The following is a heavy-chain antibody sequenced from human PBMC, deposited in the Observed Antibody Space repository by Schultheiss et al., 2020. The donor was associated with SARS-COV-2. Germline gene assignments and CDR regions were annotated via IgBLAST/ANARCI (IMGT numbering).Heavy chain of an antibody. J-gene: IGHJ4*02. CDR3: AKVNDEGYYYDSSGPEYVAFDY. CDR1: GFTFSSYA. D-gene: IGHD3-22*01. Sequence: GGSLRLSCAASGFTFSSYAMHWVRQAPGKGLEWVAVIWYDGSNKYYADSVKGRFTISRDNSKNTLYLQMNSLRAEDTAVYYCAKVNDEGYYYDSSGPEYVAFDYWGQGTLVTVSS. V-gene: IGHV3-30*07. CDR2: IWYDGSNK.